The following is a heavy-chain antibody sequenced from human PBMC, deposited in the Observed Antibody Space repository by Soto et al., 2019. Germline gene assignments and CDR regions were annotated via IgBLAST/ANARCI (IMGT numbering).Heavy chain of an antibody. CDR1: GGTFSSYA. V-gene: IGHV1-69*13. Sequence: VASVKVTCKASGGTFSSYAISWVRQAPGQGLEWMGGIIPIFGTANYAQKFQCRVTITADESTSTAYMELSSLRSEDTALYYCARDFIPTPGALFDYWGQGTLVTVSS. J-gene: IGHJ4*02. CDR3: ARDFIPTPGALFDY. CDR2: IIPIFGTA. D-gene: IGHD6-13*01.